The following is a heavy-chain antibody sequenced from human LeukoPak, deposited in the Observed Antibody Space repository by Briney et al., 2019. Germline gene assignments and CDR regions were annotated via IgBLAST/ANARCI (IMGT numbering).Heavy chain of an antibody. D-gene: IGHD6-13*01. CDR3: ARGYSRLNWFDP. J-gene: IGHJ5*02. Sequence: SETLSLTCTVSGGSIRSYYWSWIRQPPGKGLEWIGYIYYRGSTSYNPSLQSRVTISIDTSKNQFSLKLSSVTAADTAVYYCARGYSRLNWFDPWGQGTLVTVSS. CDR2: IYYRGST. CDR1: GGSIRSYY. V-gene: IGHV4-59*01.